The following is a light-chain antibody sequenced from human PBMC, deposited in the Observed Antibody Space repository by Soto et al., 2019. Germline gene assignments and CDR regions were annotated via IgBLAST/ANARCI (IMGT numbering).Light chain of an antibody. CDR1: QSISSW. CDR2: DVS. V-gene: IGKV1-5*01. CDR3: QQYNSYTWT. J-gene: IGKJ1*01. Sequence: DIQMTQSPSTLSASVGDRVTSTCRASQSISSWLAWYQQKPGKAPKPLIYDVSSLESGVPSRFSGSGSGTEFTLTISSLQPDDFATYYCQQYNSYTWTFGQGTKVDIK.